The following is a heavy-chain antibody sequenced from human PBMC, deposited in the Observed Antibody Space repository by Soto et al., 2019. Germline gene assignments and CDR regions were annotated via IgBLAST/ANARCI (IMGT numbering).Heavy chain of an antibody. CDR3: ATSYGNAWYTY. V-gene: IGHV4-30-2*01. Sequence: TSETLSLTCAVSGGSISSGGYSWSWIRQPPGKGLEWIGYIYHSGSTYYNPSLKSRVTISVDRSKNQFSLKLSSVTAADTAVYYCATSYGNAWYTYWGQGTQVTVSS. D-gene: IGHD6-13*01. J-gene: IGHJ4*02. CDR1: GGSISSGGYS. CDR2: IYHSGST.